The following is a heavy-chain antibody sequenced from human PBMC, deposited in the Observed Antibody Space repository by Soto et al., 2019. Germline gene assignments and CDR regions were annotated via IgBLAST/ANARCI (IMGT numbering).Heavy chain of an antibody. CDR3: AKEPYSSFVLGTFHY. Sequence: XXSLRLSCAASGFTFKSYAMSWVPQPPGKGLEWVSGSSGSGGTTYHADSVKGRFTISRDNSKNTLYLQMNSLRVEDTAVYYCAKEPYSSFVLGTFHYWGQGALVTVSS. CDR2: SSGSGGTT. J-gene: IGHJ4*02. D-gene: IGHD6-19*01. V-gene: IGHV3-23*01. CDR1: GFTFKSYA.